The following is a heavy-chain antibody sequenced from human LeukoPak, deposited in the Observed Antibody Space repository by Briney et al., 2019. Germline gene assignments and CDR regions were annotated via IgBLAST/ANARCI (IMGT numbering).Heavy chain of an antibody. J-gene: IGHJ4*02. CDR2: ISSSSSTI. CDR1: GFTFSTYS. D-gene: IGHD7-27*01. CDR3: ARDNWGPHY. Sequence: GGSLRLSCAASGFTFSTYSMKWVRQAPGKGLEWVSYISSSSSTIYYADSVRGRFTISRGNAKNSLYLQMNSLRAEDTAVYYCARDNWGPHYWGQGILVTVSS. V-gene: IGHV3-48*04.